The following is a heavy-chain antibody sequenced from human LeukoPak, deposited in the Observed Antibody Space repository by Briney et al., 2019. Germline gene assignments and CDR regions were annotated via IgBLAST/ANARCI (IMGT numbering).Heavy chain of an antibody. CDR3: AVLQTVAGTRADP. Sequence: GTSVTVSCKASGFTFTSSAVQWVRQARGQRLEWIGWIVVGSGNTNYAQKFQERVTITRDMSTSTAYMELSSLRSEDTAVYYCAVLQTVAGTRADPWGQGTLVTVSS. D-gene: IGHD6-19*01. CDR1: GFTFTSSA. V-gene: IGHV1-58*01. J-gene: IGHJ5*02. CDR2: IVVGSGNT.